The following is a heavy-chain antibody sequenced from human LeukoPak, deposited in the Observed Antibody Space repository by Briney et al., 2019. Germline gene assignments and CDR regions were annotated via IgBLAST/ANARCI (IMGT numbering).Heavy chain of an antibody. Sequence: ASVKVSCKASGYTFTSYGISWGRQAPGRGLEWMGWISAYNGNTNYAQKLQGRVTMTTDTSTSTAYMELRSLRSDDTAVYYCARDLVIVATLSYFDYWGQGTLVTVSS. D-gene: IGHD5-12*01. J-gene: IGHJ4*02. V-gene: IGHV1-18*04. CDR2: ISAYNGNT. CDR3: ARDLVIVATLSYFDY. CDR1: GYTFTSYG.